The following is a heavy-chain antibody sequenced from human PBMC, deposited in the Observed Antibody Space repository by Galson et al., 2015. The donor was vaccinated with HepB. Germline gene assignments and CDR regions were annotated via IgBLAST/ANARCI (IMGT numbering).Heavy chain of an antibody. V-gene: IGHV3-33*01. Sequence: SLRLSCAASGFTFSSYGMHWVRQAPGKGLEWVALIWNDGSIQYYGDSVKGRFTISRDNPKNTLHLQMNSLRVEDTAVYFCARDLGAYGDLGAYFQYGMDVWGQGTTVTVSS. CDR1: GFTFSSYG. J-gene: IGHJ6*02. D-gene: IGHD4-17*01. CDR2: IWNDGSIQ. CDR3: ARDLGAYGDLGAYFQYGMDV.